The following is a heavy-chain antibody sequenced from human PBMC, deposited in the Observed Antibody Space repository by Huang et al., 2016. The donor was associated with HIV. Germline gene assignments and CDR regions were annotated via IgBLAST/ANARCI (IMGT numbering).Heavy chain of an antibody. V-gene: IGHV1-24*01. CDR2: FDPEDDET. J-gene: IGHJ4*02. D-gene: IGHD3-22*01. CDR3: ATVYRRFRNHDSGDYYFDY. Sequence: QVQLVQSGAEVKKPGASVKVSCKVSGYTLTELSMHWERQAPGKGLEWMRGFDPEDDETIYGQKVQCRVTMTEDTSTDTAYMELSSLRSEDTAVYYCATVYRRFRNHDSGDYYFDYWDQGTLVTVSS. CDR1: GYTLTELS.